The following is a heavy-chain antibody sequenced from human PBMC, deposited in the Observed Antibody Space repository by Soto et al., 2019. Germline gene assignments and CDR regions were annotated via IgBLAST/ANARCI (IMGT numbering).Heavy chain of an antibody. CDR1: GYTFTSYA. V-gene: IGHV1-3*01. CDR2: INAGNGNT. J-gene: IGHJ6*02. CDR3: ARSMVRRVGRNYDYYYAMDV. Sequence: ASVKVSCKASGYTFTSYAMHWVRQAPGQRLEWMGWINAGNGNTKYSQKFQGRVTITRDTSASTAYMELSSLRSEDTAVYYCARSMVRRVGRNYDYYYAMDVWGQGTTVTVSS. D-gene: IGHD3-10*01.